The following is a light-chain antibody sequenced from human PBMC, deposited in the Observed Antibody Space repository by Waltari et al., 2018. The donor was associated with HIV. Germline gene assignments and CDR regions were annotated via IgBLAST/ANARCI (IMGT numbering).Light chain of an antibody. CDR2: AAS. CDR3: QHYNNWLTWT. Sequence: EIVMTQSPATLSVSPGETAILSCRASQRVGINVAWYQQKPGQAPRLLMSAASTRATGTPARFSGSGSGTDFTLTISGLQSEDFAVYYCQHYNNWLTWTFGQGTNVEVK. V-gene: IGKV3-15*01. CDR1: QRVGIN. J-gene: IGKJ1*01.